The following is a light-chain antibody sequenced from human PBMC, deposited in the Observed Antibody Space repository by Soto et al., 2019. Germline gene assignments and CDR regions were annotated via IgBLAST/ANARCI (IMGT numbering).Light chain of an antibody. CDR3: QQYDAWPLT. V-gene: IGKV3-11*01. CDR2: DVS. CDR1: QSVSGY. Sequence: EVVLTQSPVTLSLAPGERATLSCRASQSVSGYLAWYQQKPGQAPRLLIYDVSNRATGIPARFSGSGSGTEFTLSINSLQSEDFAVYYCQQYDAWPLTFGGGTKVDI. J-gene: IGKJ4*01.